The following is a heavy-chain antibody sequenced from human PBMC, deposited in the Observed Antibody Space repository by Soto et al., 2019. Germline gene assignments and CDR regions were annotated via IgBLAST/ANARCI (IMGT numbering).Heavy chain of an antibody. Sequence: EVQLVESGGGLVQPGGSLRLSCAASGFTVSRNYMRWVRQAPGKGLEWVSVTYSGGSTYYADSVKGRFTISRDNYKNTRYRQINSLRAEETALYYCARETMLREFTQYNWFDPWGQGTLVTVS. CDR1: GFTVSRNY. CDR3: ARETMLREFTQYNWFDP. D-gene: IGHD3-10*01. CDR2: TYSGGST. J-gene: IGHJ5*02. V-gene: IGHV3-66*01.